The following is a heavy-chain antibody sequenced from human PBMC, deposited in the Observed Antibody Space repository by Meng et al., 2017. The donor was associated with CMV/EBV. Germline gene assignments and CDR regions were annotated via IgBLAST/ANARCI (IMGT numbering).Heavy chain of an antibody. Sequence: GGSLRLSCAASGFTFSNAWMSWVRQAPGKGLEWVGRIKSKTDGGTTDYAAPVKGRFTISRDDSKNTLYLQMNSLKTEDTAVYYCARNAFGNDILSYFDYWGQGTLVTVSS. CDR3: ARNAFGNDILSYFDY. V-gene: IGHV3-15*01. CDR1: GFTFSNAW. D-gene: IGHD3-9*01. CDR2: IKSKTDGGTT. J-gene: IGHJ4*02.